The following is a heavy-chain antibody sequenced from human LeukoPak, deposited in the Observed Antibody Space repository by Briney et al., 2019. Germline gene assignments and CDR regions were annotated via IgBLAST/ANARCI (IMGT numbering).Heavy chain of an antibody. D-gene: IGHD3-10*01. V-gene: IGHV3-23*01. CDR3: ARQYYYGSGSYLWAPDY. Sequence: GGSLRLSCASSGFTFSSYGMSWVRQAPGKGLEWVSAISGSGGSTYYADSVKGRFTISRDNAKNSLYLQMNSLRAEDTAVYYCARQYYYGSGSYLWAPDYWGQGTLVTVSS. CDR2: ISGSGGST. CDR1: GFTFSSYG. J-gene: IGHJ4*02.